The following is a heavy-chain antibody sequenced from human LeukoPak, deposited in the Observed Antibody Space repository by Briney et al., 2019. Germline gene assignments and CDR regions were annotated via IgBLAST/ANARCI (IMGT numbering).Heavy chain of an antibody. Sequence: ASVKVSCKASGYTFIDYYMHWVRQAPGQGLEWMGRINPSSGGTNYAQKFQGGVTMTRDTSISTAYMELSRLRSDDTAVYYCARDDNSGYYSGPWGQGTLVTVSS. J-gene: IGHJ5*02. CDR2: INPSSGGT. CDR3: ARDDNSGYYSGP. V-gene: IGHV1-2*06. D-gene: IGHD3-22*01. CDR1: GYTFIDYY.